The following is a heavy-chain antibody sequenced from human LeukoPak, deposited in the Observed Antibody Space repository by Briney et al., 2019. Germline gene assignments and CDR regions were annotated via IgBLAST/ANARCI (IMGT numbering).Heavy chain of an antibody. V-gene: IGHV3-48*03. D-gene: IGHD5-12*01. CDR3: ARVTSMVATVNFDY. CDR2: ISSSGSTI. CDR1: GFTFSSYE. Sequence: GGSLRLSCAASGFTFSSYEMNWVRQAPGKGLEWVSYISSSGSTIYYADSVKGRFTISRDNAKNSLYLQMNSLRAEDTAVYYCARVTSMVATVNFDYWDQGTLVTVSS. J-gene: IGHJ4*02.